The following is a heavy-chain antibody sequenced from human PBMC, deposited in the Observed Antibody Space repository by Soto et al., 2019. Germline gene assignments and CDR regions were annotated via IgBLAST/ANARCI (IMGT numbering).Heavy chain of an antibody. CDR2: ISHAGSNK. CDR3: AKDIGSSTSWGMDV. Sequence: QVQLVESGGGVVQPGRSLRLSCAASGFTFSSHGMHWVRQAPGKGLEWVAVISHAGSNKYYADSVKGRFTISRDNSKNTLYLQMNSLRAEDTAAYYCAKDIGSSTSWGMDVWAKGPRSPSP. V-gene: IGHV3-30*18. CDR1: GFTFSSHG. J-gene: IGHJ6*02. D-gene: IGHD2-2*01.